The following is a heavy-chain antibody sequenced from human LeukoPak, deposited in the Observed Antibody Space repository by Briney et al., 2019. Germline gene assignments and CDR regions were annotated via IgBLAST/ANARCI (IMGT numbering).Heavy chain of an antibody. J-gene: IGHJ4*02. CDR1: GGSISSSSYY. CDR2: IYYSGST. V-gene: IGHV4-39*01. Sequence: SETLSLTCTVSGGSISSSSYYWGWIRQPPGKGLEWIGSIYYSGSTYYSPSLKSRVTISVDTSKNQFSLKLSSVTAADTAVYYCARPGATHNWYYFDYWGQGTLVTVSS. D-gene: IGHD5-12*01. CDR3: ARPGATHNWYYFDY.